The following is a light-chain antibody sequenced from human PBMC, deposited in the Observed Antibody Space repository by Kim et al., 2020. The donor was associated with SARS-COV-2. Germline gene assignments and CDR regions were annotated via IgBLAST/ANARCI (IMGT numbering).Light chain of an antibody. CDR3: QQYIGYPYT. V-gene: IGKV1-5*03. J-gene: IGKJ2*01. Sequence: SETVGDRGTLTCRASQTISTWLAWYQQMPGKAPKLLIYKASDLESVVSSRFSGSGSGTEFTLTISSLQPNAIATYYCQQYIGYPYTFGQGTKLEI. CDR1: QTISTW. CDR2: KAS.